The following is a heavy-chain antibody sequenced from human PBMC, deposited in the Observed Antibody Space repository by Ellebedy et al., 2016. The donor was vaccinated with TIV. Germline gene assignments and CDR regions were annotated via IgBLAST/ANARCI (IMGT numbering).Heavy chain of an antibody. D-gene: IGHD1-14*01. CDR3: ARVRRLTTLDS. J-gene: IGHJ4*02. CDR1: GDSISSDYW. CDR2: IYHFGTT. Sequence: SETLSLTXGVPGDSISSDYWWTWVRQPPEKGLEWIGEIYHFGTTNYNPSLKSRVTISVDKSKNQFSLRLTSMTAADTALYYCARVRRLTTLDSWGQGTLVTVSS. V-gene: IGHV4-4*02.